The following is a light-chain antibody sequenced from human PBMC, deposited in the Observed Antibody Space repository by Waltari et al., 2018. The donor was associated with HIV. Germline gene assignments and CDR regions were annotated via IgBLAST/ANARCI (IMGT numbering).Light chain of an antibody. CDR3: QAWDSTTVI. V-gene: IGLV3-1*01. CDR1: KLGNKF. CDR2: QDK. Sequence: SYELTQPPSVSVSPGQTATITCSGDKLGNKFACCYQQKQGQSPVGGIYQDKRRASGIPNRFMGSNTGNTATLTISGTQAMDEADYYCQAWDSTTVIFGGGTKLTVL. J-gene: IGLJ2*01.